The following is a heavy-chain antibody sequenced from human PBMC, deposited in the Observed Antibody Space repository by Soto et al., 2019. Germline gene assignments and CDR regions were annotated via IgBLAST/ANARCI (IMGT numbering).Heavy chain of an antibody. CDR2: INPSGGNT. Sequence: ASVKVSCKASGYTFTSYYMHWVRQAPGQGLEWMGIINPSGGNTSYAQKFQGRVTMTRDTSTSTAYMELSSLRSEDTAVYYCARRYFDWLLPHNWFDPWGQGTLVTVSS. CDR1: GYTFTSYY. CDR3: ARRYFDWLLPHNWFDP. D-gene: IGHD3-9*01. V-gene: IGHV1-46*01. J-gene: IGHJ5*02.